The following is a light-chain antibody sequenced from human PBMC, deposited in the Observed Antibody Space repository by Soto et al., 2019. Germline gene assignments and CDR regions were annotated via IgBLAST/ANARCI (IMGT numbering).Light chain of an antibody. J-gene: IGLJ2*01. V-gene: IGLV2-23*01. CDR1: RIDLGSYNL. CDR2: EGS. Sequence: QSALTQPASVSGSPGQSITLSCTGTRIDLGSYNLVSWYQQHPGKAPKLVIYEGSKRPSGVSDRFSGSKSGTTASLTISGLQAEDEADYFCCPYVGSRAVVFGGGTKLTVL. CDR3: CPYVGSRAVV.